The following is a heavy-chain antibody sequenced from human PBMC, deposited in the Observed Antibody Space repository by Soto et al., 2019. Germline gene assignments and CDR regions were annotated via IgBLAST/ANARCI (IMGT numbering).Heavy chain of an antibody. Sequence: QVQLVESGGGLVRPGGSLRLSCAASGFTFRDYDMSWIRQAPGKGLEWVSCISSSGTATYYADFVKGRFTISRDNAKNTLNVEMNSLRVEDTAVYYWARKGPRAARPNHWGQGTLVTVSS. D-gene: IGHD6-6*01. CDR2: ISSSGTAT. CDR1: GFTFRDYD. J-gene: IGHJ5*02. V-gene: IGHV3-11*01. CDR3: ARKGPRAARPNH.